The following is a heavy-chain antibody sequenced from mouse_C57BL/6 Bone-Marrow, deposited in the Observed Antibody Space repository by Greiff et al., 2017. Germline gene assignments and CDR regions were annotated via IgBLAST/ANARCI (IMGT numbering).Heavy chain of an antibody. CDR2: ISSGGSYT. J-gene: IGHJ3*01. V-gene: IGHV5-6*01. CDR3: ARLLYDWFAY. Sequence: EVQVVESGGDLVKPGGSLKLSCAASGFTFSSYGMSWVRQTPDKRLEWVATISSGGSYTYYPDSVKGRFTISRDNAKNTLYLQMSSLKSEDTAMYYCARLLYDWFAYWGQGTLVTVSA. CDR1: GFTFSSYG. D-gene: IGHD1-1*01.